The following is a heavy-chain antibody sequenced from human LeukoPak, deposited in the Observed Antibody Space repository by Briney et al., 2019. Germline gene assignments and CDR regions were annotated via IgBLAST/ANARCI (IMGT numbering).Heavy chain of an antibody. J-gene: IGHJ1*01. Sequence: GGSLRLSCAASGFTFSSYAMNWVRQAPGKGLEWVSIISGSGDSTYYADSVKGRFTISRDNSKNTLYLQMSSLRAEDTAVYYCAKGPGYYFDTSGYPKQPQYFQHWGQGTLVTVSS. CDR3: AKGPGYYFDTSGYPKQPQYFQH. CDR1: GFTFSSYA. D-gene: IGHD3-22*01. V-gene: IGHV3-23*01. CDR2: ISGSGDST.